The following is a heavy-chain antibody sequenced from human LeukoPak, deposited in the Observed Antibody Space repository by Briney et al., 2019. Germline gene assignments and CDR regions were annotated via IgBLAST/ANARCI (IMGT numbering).Heavy chain of an antibody. V-gene: IGHV4-30-2*01. D-gene: IGHD7-27*01. J-gene: IGHJ4*02. CDR1: GGSISSGGYS. Sequence: SQTLSLTCAVSGGSISSGGYSWSWIRQPPGKGLEWIGYICHSGSTYYNPSLKSRVTISVDRSKNQFSLKLSSVTAADTAVYYCARVELGISGYFDYWGQGTLVTVSS. CDR3: ARVELGISGYFDY. CDR2: ICHSGST.